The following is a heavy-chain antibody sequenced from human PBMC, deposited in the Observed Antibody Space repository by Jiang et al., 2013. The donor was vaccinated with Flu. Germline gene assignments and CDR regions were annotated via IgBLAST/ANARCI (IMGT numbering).Heavy chain of an antibody. J-gene: IGHJ4*02. CDR2: ISGSGSST. CDR3: AKDPRSTSSRGQFDY. V-gene: IGHV3-23*04. CDR1: GFTFSSSA. Sequence: VQLVESGGGLVQPGGSLRLSCAASGFTFSSSAMNWVRQAPGKGLEWVSTISGSGSSTYYADSVKGRFTISRDNSKNTLYLQMNSLRAEDTAVYYCAKDPRSTSSRGQFDYWGQGTLVTVSS. D-gene: IGHD6-6*01.